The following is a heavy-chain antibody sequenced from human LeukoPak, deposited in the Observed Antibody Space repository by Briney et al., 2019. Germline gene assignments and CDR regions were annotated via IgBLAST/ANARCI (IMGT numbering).Heavy chain of an antibody. CDR3: ARVVTGTSPPSYYFDY. V-gene: IGHV1-69*04. J-gene: IGHJ4*02. CDR1: GGTFSSYA. CDR2: IIPILGIA. D-gene: IGHD1-7*01. Sequence: SVKVSCKASGGTFSSYAISWVRQAPGQGLEWMGRIIPILGIANYAQKFQGRVTITADKSTSTAYMELSSLRSEDTAVYYCARVVTGTSPPSYYFDYWGQGTLVTVSS.